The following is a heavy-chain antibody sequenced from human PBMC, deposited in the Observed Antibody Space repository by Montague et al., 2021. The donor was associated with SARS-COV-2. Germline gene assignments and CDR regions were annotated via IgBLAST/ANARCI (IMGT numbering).Heavy chain of an antibody. CDR1: GFSLSTSGMC. Sequence: PALVKPTQTLTLTCTFPGFSLSTSGMCVSWIRQPPGKALEWLALIDWDDDKYYSTSLKTRLTISKDTSKNQVVLTMTNMDPVDTATYYCARWSGELFFGGFDYWGQGTLVTVPS. V-gene: IGHV2-70*01. CDR3: ARWSGELFFGGFDY. J-gene: IGHJ4*02. CDR2: IDWDDDK. D-gene: IGHD3-10*01.